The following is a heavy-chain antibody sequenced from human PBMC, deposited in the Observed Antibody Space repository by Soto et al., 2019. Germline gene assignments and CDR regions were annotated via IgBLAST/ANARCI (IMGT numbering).Heavy chain of an antibody. CDR2: TRNKANSYTT. CDR3: GRGSGSYLMWFDP. D-gene: IGHD1-26*01. Sequence: EVQLVESGGGLVQPGGSLRLSCAASGFIFSDHYMDWVRQAPGKGLEWVGRTRNKANSYTTEYAASVKGRFTISRDDSKNSLYLQMNSLKTEDTAVYYCGRGSGSYLMWFDPWGQGTLVSVSS. CDR1: GFIFSDHY. J-gene: IGHJ5*02. V-gene: IGHV3-72*01.